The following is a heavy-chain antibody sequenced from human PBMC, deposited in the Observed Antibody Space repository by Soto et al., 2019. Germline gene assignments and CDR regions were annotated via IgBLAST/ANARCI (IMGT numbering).Heavy chain of an antibody. CDR1: GYTFTSYG. D-gene: IGHD4-17*01. J-gene: IGHJ6*02. Sequence: ASVKVSCKASGYTFTSYGISWVRQAPGQGLEWMGWISAYNGNTNYAQKLQGRVTMTTDTSTSTAYMELRSLRSDDTAVYYCARHPYGDYAIDYGMAVWGQGTTVTVSS. V-gene: IGHV1-18*01. CDR2: ISAYNGNT. CDR3: ARHPYGDYAIDYGMAV.